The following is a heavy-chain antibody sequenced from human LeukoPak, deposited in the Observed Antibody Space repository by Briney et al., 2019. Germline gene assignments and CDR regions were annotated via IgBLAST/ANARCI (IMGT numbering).Heavy chain of an antibody. D-gene: IGHD6-6*01. J-gene: IGHJ4*02. CDR2: ISGYNGST. Sequence: ASVKVSCKASGYTFSSYGISWVRQAPGQGLEWMGWISGYNGSTNYAQKLQGRVTMTTDTSTSTAYMELRSLRSDDTAVYYCARVPLYGSCEYWGQGTLVTVSS. CDR3: ARVPLYGSCEY. CDR1: GYTFSSYG. V-gene: IGHV1-18*01.